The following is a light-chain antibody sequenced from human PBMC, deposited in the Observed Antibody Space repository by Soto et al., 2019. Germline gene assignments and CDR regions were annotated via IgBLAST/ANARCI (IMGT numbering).Light chain of an antibody. CDR1: SSDVGGYNY. CDR2: EVS. V-gene: IGLV2-8*01. Sequence: QSALTQPPSASGSPGQSVTISCIGTSSDVGGYNYVSWYQQHPGKAPKLMIYEVSKRPSGFPDRFAGYKSGNTASLTVSGLQAEDEADYYCSSYAASNNLGVFGGGTKLTVL. J-gene: IGLJ2*01. CDR3: SSYAASNNLGV.